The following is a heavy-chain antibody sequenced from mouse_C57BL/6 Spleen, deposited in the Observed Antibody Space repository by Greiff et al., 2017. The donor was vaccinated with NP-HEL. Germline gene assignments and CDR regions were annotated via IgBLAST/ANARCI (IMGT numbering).Heavy chain of an antibody. Sequence: QVQLQQPGAELVKPGASVKMSCKASGYTFTSYWITWVKQRPGQGLEWIGDIYPGSGSTNYNEKFKSKATLTVDTSSSTVYMQLSSLTSEDSAVYYCARDLIYDGYYGDWYFDVWGTGTTVTVSS. J-gene: IGHJ1*03. CDR2: IYPGSGST. CDR3: ARDLIYDGYYGDWYFDV. V-gene: IGHV1-55*01. CDR1: GYTFTSYW. D-gene: IGHD2-3*01.